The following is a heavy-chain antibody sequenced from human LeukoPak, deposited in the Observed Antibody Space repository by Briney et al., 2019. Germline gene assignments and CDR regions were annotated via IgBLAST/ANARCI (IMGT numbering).Heavy chain of an antibody. CDR2: IKQDGSEK. CDR1: GFTFNSYW. V-gene: IGHV3-7*03. CDR3: AKDIGGYSGPKNGMDV. D-gene: IGHD1-26*01. J-gene: IGHJ6*02. Sequence: GGSLRLSCAGSGFTFNSYWMTWVRQAPGKGLEWVANIKQDGSEKYYVDSVKGRFTISRDNSKNSLYLQMNSLRTEDTALYYCAKDIGGYSGPKNGMDVWGQGTTVTVSS.